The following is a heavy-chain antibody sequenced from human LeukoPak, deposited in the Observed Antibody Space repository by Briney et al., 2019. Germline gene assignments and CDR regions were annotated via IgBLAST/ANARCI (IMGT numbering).Heavy chain of an antibody. V-gene: IGHV5-51*01. Sequence: GESLKISCKGSGYSFTSYWIGWVRQMPGKGLEWMGIIYPGDSDTRYSPPFQGQVTISADKSISTAYLQWSSLKASDTAMYYCARSASGDIFSLGVWGKGTTVTVSS. J-gene: IGHJ6*04. CDR1: GYSFTSYW. CDR2: IYPGDSDT. D-gene: IGHD3-9*01. CDR3: ARSASGDIFSLGV.